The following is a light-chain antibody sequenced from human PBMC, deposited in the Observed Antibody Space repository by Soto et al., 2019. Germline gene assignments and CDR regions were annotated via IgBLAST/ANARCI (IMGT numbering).Light chain of an antibody. J-gene: IGKJ4*01. CDR1: QSVLYSSNNKNY. CDR3: QQYYSAPLT. Sequence: DSLMTHPADSLAVSLCERETINYKSSQSVLYSSNNKNYLTWYKQKPGQPPKILISWASTRESGVPDRFSGGGSGTDFTLTISSLQAEDVAVYYCQQYYSAPLTFGGGTKVDI. V-gene: IGKV4-1*01. CDR2: WAS.